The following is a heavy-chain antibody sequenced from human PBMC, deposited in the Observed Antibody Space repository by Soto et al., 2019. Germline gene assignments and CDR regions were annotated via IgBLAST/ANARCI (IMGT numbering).Heavy chain of an antibody. CDR2: MYYSGSS. CDR1: GGSLSGGRYY. CDR3: ARNEATTMIVKG. J-gene: IGHJ4*02. D-gene: IGHD3-22*01. V-gene: IGHV4-39*01. Sequence: PSETMSLSCAVSGGSLSGGRYYWGWIRQTPGKGLEWIGSMYYSGSSYYNPSLKSRVTISLDTPKNQFSLNLRSVTAADTAVFFCARNEATTMIVKGWGQATLVTVSS.